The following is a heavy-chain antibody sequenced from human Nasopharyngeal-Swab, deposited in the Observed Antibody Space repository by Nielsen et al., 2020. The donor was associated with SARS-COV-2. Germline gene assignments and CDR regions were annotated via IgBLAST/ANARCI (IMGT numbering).Heavy chain of an antibody. J-gene: IGHJ6*02. D-gene: IGHD2-2*01. V-gene: IGHV4-4*07. CDR1: GGSISSYY. CDR3: GRGACSITTCYENVDV. CDR2: IHSNGNT. Sequence: GSLRLSCTVSGGSISSYYWSWIRQPAGKGLEWIGHIHSNGNTNYNPSLKSRVTMSVDTSKNQFSLKLTSVTAADTAVYYCGRGACSITTCYENVDVWGQGTTVTVSS.